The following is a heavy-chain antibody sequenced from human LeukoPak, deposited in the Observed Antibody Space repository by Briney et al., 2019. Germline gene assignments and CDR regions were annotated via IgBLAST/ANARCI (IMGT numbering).Heavy chain of an antibody. D-gene: IGHD4-17*01. CDR1: GGSISSSNW. V-gene: IGHV4-4*02. Sequence: SGTLSLTCAVSGGSISSSNWWSWVRQPPGKGLEWIGEIYHSGSTNYNPSLKSRVTISVDKSKNQFSLKLSSVTAVDTAVYYCARAGYGDYYGEYFQHWGQGTLVTVSS. CDR3: ARAGYGDYYGEYFQH. J-gene: IGHJ1*01. CDR2: IYHSGST.